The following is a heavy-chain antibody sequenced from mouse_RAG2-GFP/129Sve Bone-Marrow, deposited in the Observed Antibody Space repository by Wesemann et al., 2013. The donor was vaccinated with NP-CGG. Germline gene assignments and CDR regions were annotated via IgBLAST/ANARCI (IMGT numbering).Heavy chain of an antibody. D-gene: IGHD1-1*01. J-gene: IGHJ2*01. Sequence: GLEWIGAIYPGDGDTRYTQKFKGKATLTADKSSSTAYMQLNSLTSEDSAVYYCASALYYGREGYYFDYWGQGTTLTVSS. CDR2: IYPGDGDT. V-gene: IGHV1-87*01. CDR3: ASALYYGREGYYFDY.